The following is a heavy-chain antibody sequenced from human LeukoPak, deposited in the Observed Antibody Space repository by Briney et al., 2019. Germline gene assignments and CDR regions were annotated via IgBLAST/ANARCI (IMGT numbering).Heavy chain of an antibody. D-gene: IGHD3-10*01. CDR1: GGSISSSNW. J-gene: IGHJ6*02. CDR2: IYHSGST. Sequence: SETLSLTCAVSGGSISSSNWWSWVRQPPGKGLEWIGEIYHSGSTNYNPSLKSRVTISVDKSKNQFSLKPSSVTAADTAVYYCAREHFYGSGSPGTYYYYYGMDVWGQGTTVTVSS. V-gene: IGHV4-4*02. CDR3: AREHFYGSGSPGTYYYYYGMDV.